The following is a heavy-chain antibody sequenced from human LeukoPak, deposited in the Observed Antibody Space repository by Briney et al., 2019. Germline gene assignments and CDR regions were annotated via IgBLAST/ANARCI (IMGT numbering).Heavy chain of an antibody. CDR2: INPNSGGT. CDR1: GYTFTNYD. D-gene: IGHD3-3*01. V-gene: IGHV1-2*02. CDR3: ARAPFWSGYSSYYYYYYYMDV. Sequence: GASVKVSCKASGYTFTNYDMNWVRQAPGQGLEWMGWINPNSGGTNYAQKFQGRVTMTRDTSISTAYMELSRLRSDDTAVYYCARAPFWSGYSSYYYYYYYMDVWGKGTTVTVSS. J-gene: IGHJ6*03.